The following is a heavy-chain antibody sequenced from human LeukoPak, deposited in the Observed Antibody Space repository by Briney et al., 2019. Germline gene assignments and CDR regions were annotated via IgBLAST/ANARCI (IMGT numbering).Heavy chain of an antibody. D-gene: IGHD1-7*01. Sequence: GGSLRLSCAASGFTFSSYAMSWVRQAPGKGLEWVSAISGSGGSTYYADSVKGRFTISRDNSKNTLYLQMNSLRAEDTAVYYCARLNNWNYFPYYYYGMDVWGQGTTVTVSS. CDR3: ARLNNWNYFPYYYYGMDV. CDR1: GFTFSSYA. J-gene: IGHJ6*02. V-gene: IGHV3-23*01. CDR2: ISGSGGST.